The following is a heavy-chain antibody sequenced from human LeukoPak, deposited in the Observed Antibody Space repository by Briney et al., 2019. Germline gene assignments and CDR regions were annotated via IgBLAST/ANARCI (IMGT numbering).Heavy chain of an antibody. Sequence: SETLSLTCTVSGGSISSGSYYWSWIRQPAGKGLEWIGRIYTSGSTNYNPSLKSRVTISVDTSKNQFSLKLSSVTAADTAVYYCATASGDSAHDYWGQGTLVTVSS. D-gene: IGHD3-10*01. CDR1: GGSISSGSYY. CDR2: IYTSGST. CDR3: ATASGDSAHDY. J-gene: IGHJ4*02. V-gene: IGHV4-61*02.